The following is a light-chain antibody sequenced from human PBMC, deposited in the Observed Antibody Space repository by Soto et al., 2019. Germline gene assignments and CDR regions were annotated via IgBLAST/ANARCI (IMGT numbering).Light chain of an antibody. Sequence: EIVLTQSPGTLSLSPGERATLSCRASQNLSLYFLAWYQHKPGQAPRLLIYGASTRETGIPARFSCSGAGTDCTRTISSLQSEDVAVDYCQQYNNWTRTFGQGTQVDIK. CDR2: GAS. V-gene: IGKV3-15*01. CDR3: QQYNNWTRT. J-gene: IGKJ1*01. CDR1: QNLSLY.